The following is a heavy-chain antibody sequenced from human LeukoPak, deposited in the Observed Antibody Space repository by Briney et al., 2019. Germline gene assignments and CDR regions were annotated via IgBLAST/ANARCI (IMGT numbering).Heavy chain of an antibody. D-gene: IGHD2-15*01. CDR3: AKDRAPIVVVVAASFQFDP. CDR2: IKSKTDGGTT. CDR1: GFTFSNAW. J-gene: IGHJ5*02. V-gene: IGHV3-15*01. Sequence: GGSLRLSCAASGFTFSNAWMSWVRQAPGKGLEWVGRIKSKTDGGTTDYAAPVKGRFTISRDDSKNTLYLQMNSLRAEDTAVYYCAKDRAPIVVVVAASFQFDPWGQGTLVTVSS.